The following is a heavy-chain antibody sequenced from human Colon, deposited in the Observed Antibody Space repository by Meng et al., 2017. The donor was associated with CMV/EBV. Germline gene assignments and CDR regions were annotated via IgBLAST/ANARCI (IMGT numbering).Heavy chain of an antibody. V-gene: IGHV1-2*02. Sequence: QWRWVQAGAEVKKPGASVKVSCKTSGYTFSDYHIHWVRQAPGQGLEWMGWINSNSGATDYAQKFQGRFTMTRDTSITTVYMELSSLRSDDTAVYYCARDPSGSRVPFDYWGQGSLVTVSS. J-gene: IGHJ4*02. D-gene: IGHD1-26*01. CDR1: GYTFSDYH. CDR2: INSNSGAT. CDR3: ARDPSGSRVPFDY.